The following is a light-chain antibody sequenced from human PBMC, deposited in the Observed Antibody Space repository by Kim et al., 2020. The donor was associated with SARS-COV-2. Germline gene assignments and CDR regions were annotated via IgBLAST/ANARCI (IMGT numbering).Light chain of an antibody. J-gene: IGLJ2*01. Sequence: SSELTQDPAVSVALGQTVRITCQGDSLRNYYASWYQQKPGQAPVFVIYGENNRPPGIPDRFSGSFSGNTASLTITGAQAEDEADYYCNCRDSSGNHLVFGGGTQLTVL. CDR3: NCRDSSGNHLV. V-gene: IGLV3-19*01. CDR2: GEN. CDR1: SLRNYY.